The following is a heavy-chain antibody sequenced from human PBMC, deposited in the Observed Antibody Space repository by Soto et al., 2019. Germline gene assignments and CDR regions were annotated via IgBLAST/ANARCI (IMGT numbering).Heavy chain of an antibody. V-gene: IGHV4-34*01. CDR2: INHSGST. Sequence: QVQLQQWGAGLLKPSETLSLTCAVYCGSFSGYYWSWIRQPPGKGLEGIGEINHSGSTNYNPSLTSRVTMSVDTSKNQFSLRLSSVAAADTAVYYCARTSRFDCWGQGTLVTVSS. CDR3: ARTSRFDC. J-gene: IGHJ4*02. D-gene: IGHD6-6*01. CDR1: CGSFSGYY.